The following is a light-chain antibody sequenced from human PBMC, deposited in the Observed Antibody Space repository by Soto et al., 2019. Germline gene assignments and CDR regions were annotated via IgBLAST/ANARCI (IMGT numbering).Light chain of an antibody. CDR1: QSIRRS. J-gene: IGKJ1*01. CDR3: QQTYSSSRA. Sequence: DVQMTQSPSTLAASVGDRVSGTCRASQSIRRSLNWYQQKPGKAPNLLIYAASTLQTGVPSRFSGSGSGTDFTLTVSNLQPEDFAAYYCQQTYSSSRAFGQGTKVDIK. V-gene: IGKV1-39*01. CDR2: AAS.